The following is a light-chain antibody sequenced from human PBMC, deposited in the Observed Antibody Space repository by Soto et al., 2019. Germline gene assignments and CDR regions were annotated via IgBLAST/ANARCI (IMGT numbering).Light chain of an antibody. CDR2: DVS. CDR1: SSDVGDYNY. Sequence: QSALTQPASVSGSPGQSITNSCTGTSSDVGDYNYVSWYQQHPGKAPKLMIYDVSNRPSGVSNRFSGSKSGNTASLTISGLQAEDEADYYCSSYTSSSTLVVFGTGTKLTVL. J-gene: IGLJ1*01. CDR3: SSYTSSSTLVV. V-gene: IGLV2-14*01.